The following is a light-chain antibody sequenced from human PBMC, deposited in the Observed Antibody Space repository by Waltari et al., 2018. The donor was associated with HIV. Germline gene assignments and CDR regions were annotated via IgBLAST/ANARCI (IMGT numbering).Light chain of an antibody. V-gene: IGLV2-14*01. Sequence: QSALTQPASVSGSPGQSIPISGTGNSSAVGGYNYVSWYQQYPGKAPKLLIFEGTSRPSGISDRSSGSKSGDTASLTFSGLQAEYEAHYYCCSHARNTTRIFGGGTHLTVL. J-gene: IGLJ2*01. CDR2: EGT. CDR1: SSAVGGYNY. CDR3: CSHARNTTRI.